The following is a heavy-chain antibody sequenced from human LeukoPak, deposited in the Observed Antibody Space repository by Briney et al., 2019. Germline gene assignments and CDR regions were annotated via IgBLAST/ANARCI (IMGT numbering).Heavy chain of an antibody. CDR2: IYYSGST. CDR1: GGSISNSRYY. D-gene: IGHD5-12*01. V-gene: IGHV4-39*07. CDR3: ARSGSGYLRYYFDY. J-gene: IGHJ4*02. Sequence: SETLSLTCTVSGGSISNSRYYWGWIRQPPGKGLECIGTIYYSGSTYYNPSLKSRVTISVDTSKNQFSLKLSSVTAADTAVYYCARSGSGYLRYYFDYWGQGTLVTVSS.